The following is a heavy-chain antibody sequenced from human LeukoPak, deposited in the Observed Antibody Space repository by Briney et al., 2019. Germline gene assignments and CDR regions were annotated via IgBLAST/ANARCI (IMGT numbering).Heavy chain of an antibody. Sequence: PGGSLRLSCAASGFTFSSYAMSWVRQAPGKGLEWVSAISGSGGSTYYADSVKGRFTISRDNSKNTLDLQMNSLRAEDTAIYYCAKDLYSSGWSLYDHWGQGTLVTVSS. D-gene: IGHD6-19*01. CDR2: ISGSGGST. V-gene: IGHV3-23*01. CDR3: AKDLYSSGWSLYDH. J-gene: IGHJ4*02. CDR1: GFTFSSYA.